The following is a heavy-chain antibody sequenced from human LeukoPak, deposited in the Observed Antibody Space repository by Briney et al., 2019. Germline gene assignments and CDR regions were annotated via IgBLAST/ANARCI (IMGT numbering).Heavy chain of an antibody. J-gene: IGHJ4*02. CDR1: GFIFKKYW. CDR3: AKGGQYDSDSFFDF. V-gene: IGHV3-7*03. D-gene: IGHD3-22*01. Sequence: SGGSLRLSCAASGFIFKKYWMNWVRQVPGKGLECLANIKEDGSETYYADSVKGRFTISRDNSRNTVDVQMNSLRSEDSALYYCAKGGQYDSDSFFDFWGQGTLVTVSS. CDR2: IKEDGSET.